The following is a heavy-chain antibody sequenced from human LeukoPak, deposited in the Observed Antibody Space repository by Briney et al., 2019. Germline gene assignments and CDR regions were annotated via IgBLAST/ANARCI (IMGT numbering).Heavy chain of an antibody. D-gene: IGHD5-18*01. CDR3: ARSGYSYDNYYYYYMDV. V-gene: IGHV4-39*07. Sequence: SETLSLTCAVSGASVSGSNYYWGWIRQPPGKGLEWIGNIYSSGSTNYNPSLKSRVTISVDTSKNQFSLKLSSVTAADTAVYYCARSGYSYDNYYYYYMDVWGNGTTVTVSS. CDR1: GASVSGSNYY. J-gene: IGHJ6*03. CDR2: IYSSGST.